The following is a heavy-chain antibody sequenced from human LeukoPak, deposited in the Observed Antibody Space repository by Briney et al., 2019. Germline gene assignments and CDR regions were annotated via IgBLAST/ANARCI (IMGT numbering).Heavy chain of an antibody. Sequence: SETLSLTCTVSGGSISSCSYYWGWIRQPPGKGLEWIGYIYYSGSTYYNPSLKSRVTTSVDTSKNQFSLKLSSVTAADTAVYYCARRARENWYFDLWGRGTLVTVSS. V-gene: IGHV4-31*03. CDR3: ARRARENWYFDL. CDR2: IYYSGST. CDR1: GGSISSCSYY. J-gene: IGHJ2*01.